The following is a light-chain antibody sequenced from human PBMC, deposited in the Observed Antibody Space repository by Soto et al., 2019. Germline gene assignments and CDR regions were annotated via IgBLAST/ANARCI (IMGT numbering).Light chain of an antibody. CDR2: GAS. V-gene: IGKV3-15*01. CDR1: QSVSTN. Sequence: EIVMTQSPATLSVSPGERATLSCRASQSVSTNLAWYQQKPGQAPRLLIYGASTRATGIPARFSGSGSGTEFILTISRLEPEDFAVYYCQQYGSSPLTFGGGTKVEIK. CDR3: QQYGSSPLT. J-gene: IGKJ4*01.